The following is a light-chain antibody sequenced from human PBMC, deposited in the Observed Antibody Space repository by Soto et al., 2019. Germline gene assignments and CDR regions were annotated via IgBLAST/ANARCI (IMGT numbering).Light chain of an antibody. CDR1: QGISSY. V-gene: IGKV1-9*01. J-gene: IGKJ1*01. CDR2: AAS. Sequence: IQLTQSPSSLSASVGDRVTITCRASQGISSYLAWCQQKPGKAPKLLIYAASTLQSGVPSRFSGSGSGTDFTLTISSLQPEDFATYYCQQLNSYPQTFGQGTKVESK. CDR3: QQLNSYPQT.